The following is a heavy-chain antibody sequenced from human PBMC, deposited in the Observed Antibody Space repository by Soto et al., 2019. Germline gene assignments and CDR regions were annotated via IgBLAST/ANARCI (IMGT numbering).Heavy chain of an antibody. D-gene: IGHD2-15*01. CDR2: INPTGST. CDR1: GGSFSGYY. Sequence: QVLLQQWGAGLLKPSETLSLTCAVYGGSFSGYYWSWLRQSPGKGLEWIGEINPTGSTNYNPSPRSRVTISVDKSKNQFSLRLSSVTAADTAVYYCARGLYCSGSSCYGNYYYMDVWGKGTTVTVSS. J-gene: IGHJ6*03. V-gene: IGHV4-34*01. CDR3: ARGLYCSGSSCYGNYYYMDV.